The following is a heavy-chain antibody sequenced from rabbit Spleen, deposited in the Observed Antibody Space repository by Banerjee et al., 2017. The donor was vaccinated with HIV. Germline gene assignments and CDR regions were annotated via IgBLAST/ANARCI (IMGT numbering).Heavy chain of an antibody. Sequence: QEQLVESGGGLVQPGGSLKLSCKASGFDFSRYSINWVRQAPGKGPEWIAYIGPGFGSTYYANSVKGRFTISKTSSTTVTLQMTSLTAADTATYFCARDLVGVIGWNFNLWGPGTLVTVS. J-gene: IGHJ4*01. V-gene: IGHV1S47*01. CDR3: ARDLVGVIGWNFNL. CDR2: IGPGFGST. D-gene: IGHD5-1*01. CDR1: GFDFSRYS.